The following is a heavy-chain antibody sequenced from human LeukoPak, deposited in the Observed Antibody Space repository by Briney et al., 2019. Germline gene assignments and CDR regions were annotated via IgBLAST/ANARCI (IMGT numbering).Heavy chain of an antibody. CDR2: IYYSGST. V-gene: IGHV4-39*07. CDR1: GGSFSSSSYY. CDR3: ARDRGHGYSAFDI. D-gene: IGHD5-24*01. J-gene: IGHJ3*02. Sequence: SETLSLTCTVSGGSFSSSSYYWGWIRQPPGKGLEWIGSIYYSGSTYYNPSLKSRVTISVDRSKNQFSLKLSSVTAADTAVYYCARDRGHGYSAFDIWGQGTMVTVSS.